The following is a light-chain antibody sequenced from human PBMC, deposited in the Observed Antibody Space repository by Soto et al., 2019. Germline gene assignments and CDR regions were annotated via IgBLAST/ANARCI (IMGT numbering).Light chain of an antibody. Sequence: DIQMTQSPSSRSASVGGRVSITCQASQDISKYLNWYQQKPGKAPKLLIYDASNLETGVPSRFSGSGSGKHFIFSISSLQPEDIATYYCKQYDNLLTFGGGTTVDIK. CDR1: QDISKY. CDR2: DAS. CDR3: KQYDNLLT. J-gene: IGKJ4*01. V-gene: IGKV1-33*01.